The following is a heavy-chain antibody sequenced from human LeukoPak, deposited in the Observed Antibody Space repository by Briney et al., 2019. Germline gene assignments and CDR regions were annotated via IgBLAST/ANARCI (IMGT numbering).Heavy chain of an antibody. J-gene: IGHJ5*02. Sequence: KISCKGSGYTFTNYWIGWVRQAPGQGLEWMGGIIPIFGTPNYAQKFQGRVTIIANESTNTAYMEPSSLRSEDTAVYYCARSKGDQWLVEEAWFDPWGQGTLVTVSS. CDR1: GYTFTNYW. CDR3: ARSKGDQWLVEEAWFDP. CDR2: IIPIFGTP. D-gene: IGHD6-19*01. V-gene: IGHV1-69*01.